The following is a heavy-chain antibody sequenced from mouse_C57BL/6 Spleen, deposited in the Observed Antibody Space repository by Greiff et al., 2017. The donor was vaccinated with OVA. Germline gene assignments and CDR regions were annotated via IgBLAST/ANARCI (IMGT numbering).Heavy chain of an antibody. V-gene: IGHV5-4*01. CDR3: ARDNGNYEDY. Sequence: EVQLVESGGGLVKPGGSLKLSCAASGFTFSSYAMSWVRQTPEKRLEWVATISDGGSYTYYPDNVKGRFTISRDNAKNNLYLQMSHLKSEDTAMYYCARDNGNYEDYWGQGTTLTVSS. CDR2: ISDGGSYT. D-gene: IGHD2-1*01. CDR1: GFTFSSYA. J-gene: IGHJ2*01.